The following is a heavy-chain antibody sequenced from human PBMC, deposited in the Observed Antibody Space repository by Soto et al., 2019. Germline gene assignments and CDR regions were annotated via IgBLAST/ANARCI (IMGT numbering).Heavy chain of an antibody. J-gene: IGHJ5*02. CDR3: ARDGDFTRFPALP. CDR2: ISSSSSYI. CDR1: GFTFSSYS. D-gene: IGHD7-27*01. Sequence: EVQLVESGGGLVKPGGSLRLSCAASGFTFSSYSMNWVRRAPGKGLEWVSSISSSSSYIYYADSVKGRFTISRDNAKNSLYLQMNSLRAEDTAVYYCARDGDFTRFPALPWGQGTLVTVSS. V-gene: IGHV3-21*01.